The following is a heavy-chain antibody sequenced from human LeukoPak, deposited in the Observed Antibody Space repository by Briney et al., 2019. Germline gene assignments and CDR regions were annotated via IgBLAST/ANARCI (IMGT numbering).Heavy chain of an antibody. Sequence: PGGSLRLSCAASGFTFDDYAMHWVRQAQGKGLEWVSGISWYRGSIGYADSVKGRFTISRDNAKNSLYLQMNSLRAEDTALYYCAKDIGIAVAGDGFDPWGQGTLVTVSS. D-gene: IGHD6-19*01. J-gene: IGHJ5*02. CDR2: ISWYRGSI. CDR1: GFTFDDYA. CDR3: AKDIGIAVAGDGFDP. V-gene: IGHV3-9*01.